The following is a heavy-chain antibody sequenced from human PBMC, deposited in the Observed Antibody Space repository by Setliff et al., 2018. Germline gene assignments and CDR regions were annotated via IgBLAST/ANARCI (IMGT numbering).Heavy chain of an antibody. CDR2: MDTSGTT. J-gene: IGHJ3*01. D-gene: IGHD6-13*01. Sequence: SETLSLTCSVSGGSISGDYWSWIRQPPGKGLEWIGYMDTSGTTNYNPSLKSRVTISVDTSKNQFSLKLSSVTAADTAVYYCARRGCSSNWYGDDAFDVWGHGTMVTVSS. CDR3: ARRGCSSNWYGDDAFDV. CDR1: GGSISGDY. V-gene: IGHV4-4*08.